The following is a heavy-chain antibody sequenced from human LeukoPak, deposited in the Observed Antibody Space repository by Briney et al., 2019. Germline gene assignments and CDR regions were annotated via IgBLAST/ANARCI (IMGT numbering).Heavy chain of an antibody. V-gene: IGHV3-30-3*01. J-gene: IGHJ4*02. D-gene: IGHD1-1*01. CDR3: ATGRDNY. CDR2: ILKDERSK. Sequence: GGSLRLSCAASGFSFKTYAMHWVRQAPGKGLEWVSVILKDERSKYYADSVMGRFTISWDNSGKTLYLEMNDLRSEDTAVYYCATGRDNYRGQGTLVTVSS. CDR1: GFSFKTYA.